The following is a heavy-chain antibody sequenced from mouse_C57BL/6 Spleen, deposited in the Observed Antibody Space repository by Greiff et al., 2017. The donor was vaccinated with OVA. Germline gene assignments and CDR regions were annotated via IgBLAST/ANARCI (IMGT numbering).Heavy chain of an antibody. D-gene: IGHD1-1*01. Sequence: VQLQQSGPGLVQPSQCLSITCTVSGFSFTSYGVHWVRQSPGKGLEWLGVIWSGGSTDYNAAFISRLSISQDNSKREVCFKKNNLQADNTAIDYGARKGYYYGSGRFDVWGTGTTVTVSS. J-gene: IGHJ1*03. V-gene: IGHV2-2*01. CDR2: IWSGGST. CDR1: GFSFTSYG. CDR3: ARKGYYYGSGRFDV.